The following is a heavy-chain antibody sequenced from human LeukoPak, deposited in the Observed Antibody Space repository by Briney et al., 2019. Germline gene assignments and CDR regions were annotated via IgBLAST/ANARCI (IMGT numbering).Heavy chain of an antibody. J-gene: IGHJ3*02. V-gene: IGHV4-39*07. D-gene: IGHD3-10*01. CDR2: LYKSGTA. CDR1: GGSISSGSYY. Sequence: SETLSLTCTVSGGSISSGSYYWGWIRQPPGKGLEWIGSLYKSGTAYYIPSLKSRVTISVDTSKNQFSLKLSSVTAADTAVYYCARDLTMLRGLITNHGFDIWGQGTMVTVSP. CDR3: ARDLTMLRGLITNHGFDI.